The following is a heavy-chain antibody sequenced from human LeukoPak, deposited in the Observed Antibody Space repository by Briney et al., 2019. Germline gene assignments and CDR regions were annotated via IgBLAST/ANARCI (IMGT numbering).Heavy chain of an antibody. CDR1: GGSISRYY. CDR2: IYVSGST. D-gene: IGHD1-26*01. Sequence: PSETLSLTCSVSGGSISRYYCSWIRQPAGKGLEWIGRIYVSGSTNYNPSLKSRVTISLDTSNNQFSLKLSSVTAADTAVYYCASYTESYSGPAFDPWGQGTLVTVSS. J-gene: IGHJ5*02. CDR3: ASYTESYSGPAFDP. V-gene: IGHV4-4*07.